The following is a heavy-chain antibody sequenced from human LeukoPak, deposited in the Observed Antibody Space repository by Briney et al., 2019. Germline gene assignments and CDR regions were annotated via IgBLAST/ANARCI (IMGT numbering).Heavy chain of an antibody. J-gene: IGHJ6*03. CDR2: ISSRRSYL. CDR3: ARLSYSSSWHSPYYYYYYMDV. D-gene: IGHD6-13*01. CDR1: GFTFSSYS. V-gene: IGHV3-21*01. Sequence: GGSLRLSCAASGFTFSSYSMNWVRQAPGKGLEWVSSISSRRSYLYYADSVKGRFTISRDNAKNSLYLQMNSLRAEDTAVYYCARLSYSSSWHSPYYYYYYMDVWGKGTTVTVSS.